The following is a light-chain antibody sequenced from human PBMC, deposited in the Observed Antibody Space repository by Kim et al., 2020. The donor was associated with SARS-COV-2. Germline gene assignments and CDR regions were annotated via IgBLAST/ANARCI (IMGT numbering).Light chain of an antibody. J-gene: IGKJ1*01. CDR1: QDIRNE. V-gene: IGKV1-6*01. Sequence: ASVGDRVTITCRASQDIRNELGWYQQKSGKAPKLLIYAASSLQSGVPSRFSGSGSGTDFTLTISSLQAEDLATYYCLQDYNYPRTFGQGTKVEIK. CDR2: AAS. CDR3: LQDYNYPRT.